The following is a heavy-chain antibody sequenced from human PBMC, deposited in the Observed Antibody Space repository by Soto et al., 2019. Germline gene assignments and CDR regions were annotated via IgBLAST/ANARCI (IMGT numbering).Heavy chain of an antibody. D-gene: IGHD3-22*01. CDR2: ISYDGSNK. J-gene: IGHJ4*02. CDR1: GFTFSSYG. V-gene: IGHV3-30*18. CDR3: AKENYYDSSGYYNFDY. Sequence: GGSLRLSCAASGFTFSSYGMHWVRQAPGKGLEWVAVISYDGSNKYYADSVKGRFTISRDNSKKTLYLQMNSLRAEDTAVYYCAKENYYDSSGYYNFDYWGQGTLVTVSS.